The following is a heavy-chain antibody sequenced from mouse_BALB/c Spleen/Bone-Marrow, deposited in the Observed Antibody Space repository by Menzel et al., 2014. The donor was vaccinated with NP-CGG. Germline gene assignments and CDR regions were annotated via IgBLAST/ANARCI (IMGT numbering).Heavy chain of an antibody. D-gene: IGHD1-1*01. CDR3: ARPDYYGYLNY. CDR1: GFDFSRYW. V-gene: IGHV4-1*02. CDR2: INPDSRTI. Sequence: EVKVVESGGGLVQPGGSLKLSCAASGFDFSRYWMSWVPQAPGKGLEWIGEINPDSRTINYSPSLKDKFIISRDNAKNTLYLRLNKVRSEDTALYYCARPDYYGYLNYWGQGTTLTVSS. J-gene: IGHJ2*01.